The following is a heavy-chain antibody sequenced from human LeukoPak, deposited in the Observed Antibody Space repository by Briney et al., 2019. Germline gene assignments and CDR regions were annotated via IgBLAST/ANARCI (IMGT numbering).Heavy chain of an antibody. CDR2: IWYDGSNK. D-gene: IGHD1-26*01. Sequence: GRSLRLSCAASGFTFNNYGMHWVRQAPGKGLEWVAAIWYDGSNKYYADSVKGRVTISRDNSKNTLYLQMNSLRVEDTAVYYCARLIVGATPADYWGQGTLVTVSS. CDR1: GFTFNNYG. CDR3: ARLIVGATPADY. V-gene: IGHV3-33*01. J-gene: IGHJ4*02.